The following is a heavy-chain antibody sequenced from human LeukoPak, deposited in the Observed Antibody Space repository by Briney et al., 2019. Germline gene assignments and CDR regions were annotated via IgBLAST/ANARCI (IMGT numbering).Heavy chain of an antibody. V-gene: IGHV4-38-2*02. CDR2: VSHSGHP. J-gene: IGHJ5*02. CDR3: ARDGGSYYTASPNSWFGP. CDR1: GYSINSGDC. Sequence: SETLSLTCTVSGYSINSGDCWGWIRQVPGKGLEWIASVSHSGHPYYNPSLKSRVTIFADTSDSQFSLQLSSVTAADTAVYYCARDGGSYYTASPNSWFGPWGQGTLVTVSS. D-gene: IGHD2-2*02.